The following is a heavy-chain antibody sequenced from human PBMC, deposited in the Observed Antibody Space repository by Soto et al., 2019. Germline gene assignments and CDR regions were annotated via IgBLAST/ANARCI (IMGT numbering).Heavy chain of an antibody. Sequence: SLRLSCAASGFTFSSYGMHWVRQAPGKGLEWVAVISYDGSNKYYADSVKGRFTISRDNSKNTLYLQMNSLRAEDTAVYYCAKPPSYGMDVWGQGTTVTVSS. V-gene: IGHV3-30*18. CDR3: AKPPSYGMDV. CDR1: GFTFSSYG. CDR2: ISYDGSNK. J-gene: IGHJ6*02.